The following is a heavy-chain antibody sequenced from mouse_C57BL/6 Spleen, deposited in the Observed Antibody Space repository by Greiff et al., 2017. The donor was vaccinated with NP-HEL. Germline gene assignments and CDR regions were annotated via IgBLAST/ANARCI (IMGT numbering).Heavy chain of an antibody. J-gene: IGHJ3*01. V-gene: IGHV1-69*01. CDR3: ALQATFAY. CDR2: IDPSDSYT. CDR1: GYTFTSYW. Sequence: VQLQQPGAELVMPGASVKLSCKASGYTFTSYWMHWVKQRPGQGLEWIGEIDPSDSYTNYNQKFKGKSTLTVDKSSSTAYMQLSSLTSEDSAVYYCALQATFAYWGQGTLVTVSA. D-gene: IGHD3-2*02.